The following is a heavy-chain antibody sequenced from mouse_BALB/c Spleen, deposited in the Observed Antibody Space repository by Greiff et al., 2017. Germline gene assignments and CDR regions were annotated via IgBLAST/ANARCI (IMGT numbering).Heavy chain of an antibody. V-gene: IGHV1S127*01. Sequence: QVQLQQPGAELVKPGASVKMSCKASGYTFTSYWMHWVKQRPGQGLEWIGTIDPSDSYTSYNQKFKGKATLTVDTSSSTAYMQLSSLTSEDSAVYYCTQYDYGVDYWGQGTTLTVSS. J-gene: IGHJ2*01. CDR1: GYTFTSYW. D-gene: IGHD2-4*01. CDR3: TQYDYGVDY. CDR2: IDPSDSYT.